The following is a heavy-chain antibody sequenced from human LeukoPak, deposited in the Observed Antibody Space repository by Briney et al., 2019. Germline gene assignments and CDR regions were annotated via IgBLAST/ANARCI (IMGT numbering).Heavy chain of an antibody. Sequence: PGGPLRLSCATSGFTFSNYGMHWVRQAPGKGLEWVAVIAYDGSSQYYVDSVKGRFIISRDNSKNTLYMQMNSLRGEDAAMYYCAKEGTPHSSTSYDSWGQGTLVTVS. V-gene: IGHV3-30*18. J-gene: IGHJ4*02. D-gene: IGHD6-19*01. CDR3: AKEGTPHSSTSYDS. CDR2: IAYDGSSQ. CDR1: GFTFSNYG.